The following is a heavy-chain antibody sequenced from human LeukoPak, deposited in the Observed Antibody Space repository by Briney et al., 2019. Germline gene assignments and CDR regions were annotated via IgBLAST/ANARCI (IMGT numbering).Heavy chain of an antibody. V-gene: IGHV3-30*03. CDR3: ASRGSSYAPNDY. CDR1: GFTFSSCG. CDR2: ISYDGSNK. D-gene: IGHD5-18*01. J-gene: IGHJ4*02. Sequence: GRSLRLSCAASGFTFSSCGMHWVRQAPGKGLEWVAVISYDGSNKYYADSVKGRFTISRDNSKNTLYLQMNSLRAEDTAVYYCASRGSSYAPNDYWGQGTLVTVSS.